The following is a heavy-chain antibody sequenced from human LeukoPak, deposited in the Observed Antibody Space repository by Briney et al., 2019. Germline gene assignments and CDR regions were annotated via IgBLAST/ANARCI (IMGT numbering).Heavy chain of an antibody. Sequence: PGGSLRLSCSVSGFTFSNYALHWARQAPGKGLEWVASINHNGNVNYYVDSVKGRFTISRDNAKNSLYLQMSNLRAEDTAVYFCARGGGLDVWGQGATVTVSS. CDR2: INHNGNVN. D-gene: IGHD3-16*01. J-gene: IGHJ6*02. CDR3: ARGGGLDV. CDR1: GFTFSNYA. V-gene: IGHV3-7*03.